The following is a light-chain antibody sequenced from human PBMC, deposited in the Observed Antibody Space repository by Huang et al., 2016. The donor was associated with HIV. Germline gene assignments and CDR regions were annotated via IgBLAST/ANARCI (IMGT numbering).Light chain of an antibody. V-gene: IGKV3-15*01. CDR3: QQFNNWPPRFT. CDR2: GAS. CDR1: QTIGDN. Sequence: EIVMTQSPATLSVSPGERATLSCTASQTIGDNLTWYQHMPGQAPRLIIDGASTMATGIAPRVSGSGSGSDITLTISVMESEDVAVYYCQQFNNWPPRFTFGPGTTVDVK. J-gene: IGKJ3*01.